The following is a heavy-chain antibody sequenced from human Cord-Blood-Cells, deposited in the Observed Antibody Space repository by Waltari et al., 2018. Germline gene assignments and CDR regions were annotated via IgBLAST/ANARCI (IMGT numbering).Heavy chain of an antibody. V-gene: IGHV1-2*02. J-gene: IGHJ4*02. CDR1: GYTFTGYY. D-gene: IGHD3-3*01. Sequence: QVQLVQSGAEVKKPGASVKVSCQASGYTFTGYYMHWVRPAPGQGLEWMGWINPNSGGTNYAQKFQGRVTMTRDTSISTAYMELSRLRSDDTAVYYCARASITIFGVVIIRFDYWGQGTLVTVSS. CDR2: INPNSGGT. CDR3: ARASITIFGVVIIRFDY.